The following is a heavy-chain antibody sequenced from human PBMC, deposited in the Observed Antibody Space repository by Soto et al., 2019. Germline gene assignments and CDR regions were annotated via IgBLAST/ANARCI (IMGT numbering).Heavy chain of an antibody. CDR2: VNPKTGNT. D-gene: IGHD4-17*01. Sequence: QVQLVQSGSEVKKPGASVKVSCKASGYTFTNYDLHWVRQASGQGLEWMGWVNPKTGNTAYAQKFQGRLTMSRDTSVTAAYMALSSLTSEDTAVFFCARSDYGDLDYWGQGTGVTVSS. CDR3: ARSDYGDLDY. J-gene: IGHJ4*02. CDR1: GYTFTNYD. V-gene: IGHV1-8*01.